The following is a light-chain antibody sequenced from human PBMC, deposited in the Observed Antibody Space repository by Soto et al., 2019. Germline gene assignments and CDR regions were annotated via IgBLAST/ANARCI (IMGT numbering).Light chain of an antibody. CDR3: QQYGSSLWT. CDR2: GAS. CDR1: QSVSSSY. Sequence: EIVLTQSPGTLSVSPGERATLSCRASQSVSSSYLAWYQQKPGQAPRLLIYGASSRATGIPARFSGSGSGTDFTLTISRLEPEDFAVYYCQQYGSSLWTFGQGTKVDI. V-gene: IGKV3-20*01. J-gene: IGKJ1*01.